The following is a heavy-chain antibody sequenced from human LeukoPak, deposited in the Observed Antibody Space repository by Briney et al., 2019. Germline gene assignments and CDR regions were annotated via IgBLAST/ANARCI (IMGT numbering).Heavy chain of an antibody. V-gene: IGHV4-39*01. CDR3: ARFVVGQWLINY. J-gene: IGHJ4*02. CDR1: GGSINTHYYY. CDR2: IHINGDT. D-gene: IGHD6-19*01. Sequence: PSETLSLTCTVSGGSINTHYYYWGWIRQPPGKGLEWIATIHINGDTFFNPSLESRVTISVDKSRNQFSLRLSSVSAADAAVYYCARFVVGQWLINYWGQGALVTVSS.